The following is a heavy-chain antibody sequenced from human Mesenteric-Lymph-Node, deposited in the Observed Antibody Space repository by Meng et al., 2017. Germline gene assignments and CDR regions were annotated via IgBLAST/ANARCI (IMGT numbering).Heavy chain of an antibody. CDR3: ARDRKHYGERGWFDP. CDR2: IYYSGST. Sequence: GTPPRLPAPARDAAGGHNSSCALSWRSIRQPPGKGLEWIGYIYYSGSTYSNASLKSRVTISIDRSKNQFSLKLSSVTAADTAVYYCARDRKHYGERGWFDPWGQGTLVTVSS. D-gene: IGHD4-17*01. V-gene: IGHV4-30-2*05. CDR1: GGHNSSCALS. J-gene: IGHJ5*02.